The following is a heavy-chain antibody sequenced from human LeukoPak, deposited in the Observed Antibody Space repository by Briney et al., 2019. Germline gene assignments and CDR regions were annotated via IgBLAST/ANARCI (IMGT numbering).Heavy chain of an antibody. V-gene: IGHV5-51*01. CDR3: ARLPGAYWYFDL. CDR1: GYSFTSNW. Sequence: LGESLKISCKGSGYSFTSNWIGWVRQMPGKGLEWMGIIYPSDSDTGYSPSFQGQVTISVDKSISTAYLQWSSLKASDTAMYYCARLPGAYWYFDLWGRGTLVTVSS. D-gene: IGHD7-27*01. CDR2: IYPSDSDT. J-gene: IGHJ2*01.